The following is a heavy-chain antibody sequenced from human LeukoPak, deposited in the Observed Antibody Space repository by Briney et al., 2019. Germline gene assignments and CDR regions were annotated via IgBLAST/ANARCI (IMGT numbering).Heavy chain of an antibody. V-gene: IGHV3-48*03. CDR1: GFTFSSYE. J-gene: IGHJ6*04. Sequence: GGSLRLSCAASGFTFSSYEMNWVRQAPVKGLEWVSYISSSGSTIYYADSVKGRFTISRDNAKNSLYLQMNSLRAEDTAVYYCAGPFGAANYYYYGLDVWGKGTTVTVSS. D-gene: IGHD3-10*01. CDR2: ISSSGSTI. CDR3: AGPFGAANYYYYGLDV.